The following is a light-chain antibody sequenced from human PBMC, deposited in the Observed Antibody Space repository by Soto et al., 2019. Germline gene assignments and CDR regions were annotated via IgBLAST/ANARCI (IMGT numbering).Light chain of an antibody. Sequence: TQPPTVTAAAGLKVAIFFSRIISNMGWTSVPWYQPLPETAPKVLIYDDNKRPSGILDRFSGSKAGTSATLGITGCQTGDEADYYCGSWDSSLSAYVFVSGTKV. CDR2: DDN. J-gene: IGLJ1*01. CDR3: GSWDSSLSAYV. V-gene: IGLV1-51*01. CDR1: ISNMGWTS.